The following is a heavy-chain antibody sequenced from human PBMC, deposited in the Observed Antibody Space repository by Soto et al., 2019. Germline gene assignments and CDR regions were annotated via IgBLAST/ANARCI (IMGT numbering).Heavy chain of an antibody. Sequence: ASVKVSCKASGYTFTGYYMHWVRQAPGQGLEWMGWINAYNGNTNYAQKFQGRVTMTTDTSTSTAYMELRSLRSDDTAVYYCAIEGYGDSEGVWGKGTTVTVSS. CDR1: GYTFTGYY. D-gene: IGHD4-17*01. CDR3: AIEGYGDSEGV. CDR2: INAYNGNT. V-gene: IGHV1-18*04. J-gene: IGHJ6*04.